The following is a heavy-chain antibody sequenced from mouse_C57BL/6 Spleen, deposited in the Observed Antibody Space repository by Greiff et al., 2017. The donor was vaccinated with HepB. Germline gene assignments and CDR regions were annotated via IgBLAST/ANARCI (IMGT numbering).Heavy chain of an antibody. CDR1: GYTFTDYY. V-gene: IGHV1-26*01. CDR2: INPNNGGT. CDR3: ARNYGSSWRDWYFDV. Sequence: VQLQQSGPELVKPGASVKISCKASGYTFTDYYMNWVKQSHGKSLEWIGDINPNNGGTSYNQKFKGKATLTVDKSSSTAYMELRSLTSEDSAVYYCARNYGSSWRDWYFDVWGTGTTVTVSS. J-gene: IGHJ1*03. D-gene: IGHD1-1*01.